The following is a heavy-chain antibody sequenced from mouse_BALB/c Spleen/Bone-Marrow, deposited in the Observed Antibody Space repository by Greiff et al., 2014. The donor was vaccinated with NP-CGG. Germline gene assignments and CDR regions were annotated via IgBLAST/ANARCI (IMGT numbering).Heavy chain of an antibody. J-gene: IGHJ1*01. CDR3: ARVYLWYFDV. Sequence: QVQLQQSGPGLVAPSQSLSITCTVSGFSLTSYGVHWVRQPPGKGLEWLGVIWAGGSTNYNSALMSRLGISKDNSKSQVFLKMNSLQTDDIAMYYCARVYLWYFDVWGAGTTVTVSS. V-gene: IGHV2-9*02. D-gene: IGHD2-3*01. CDR1: GFSLTSYG. CDR2: IWAGGST.